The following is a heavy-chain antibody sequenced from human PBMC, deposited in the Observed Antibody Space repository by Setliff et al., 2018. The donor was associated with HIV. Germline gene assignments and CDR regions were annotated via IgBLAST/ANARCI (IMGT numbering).Heavy chain of an antibody. CDR3: ARRGGYSCGYMDV. CDR1: GDSISSYY. CDR2: IYYSGSS. V-gene: IGHV4-59*12. Sequence: SETLSLTCNVSGDSISSYYWSWIRQPPGKGLEWIGYIYYSGSSIYNPSLKSRVTISVDTSKKQFSLKLSSVTAADTAVYYCARRGGYSCGYMDVWGKGTTVTVSS. J-gene: IGHJ6*03. D-gene: IGHD5-18*01.